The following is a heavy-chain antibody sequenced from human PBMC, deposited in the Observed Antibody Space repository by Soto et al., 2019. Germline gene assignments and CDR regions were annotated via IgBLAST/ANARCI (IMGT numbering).Heavy chain of an antibody. CDR3: ARGIVRGDHPPYNYDYYGMDD. V-gene: IGHV3-33*01. D-gene: IGHD3-10*01. Sequence: PGGSLRPSCAASGFTFSSYGMHWVRQAPGKGLEWVAVIWYDGSNKYYADSVKGRFTISRDNSKNTLYLQMNSLRVEDTAVYYFARGIVRGDHPPYNYDYYGMDDWGQGTTVTVSS. CDR2: IWYDGSNK. J-gene: IGHJ6*02. CDR1: GFTFSSYG.